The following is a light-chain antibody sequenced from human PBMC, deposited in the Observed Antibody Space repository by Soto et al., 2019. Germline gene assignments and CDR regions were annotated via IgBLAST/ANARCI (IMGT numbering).Light chain of an antibody. CDR3: QQYNNWWT. V-gene: IGKV3-15*01. CDR1: QSVDSN. Sequence: EIVMMDSRGTLSVSPGERATLSFRASQSVDSNLAWYQQKPGQAPRLLIYGASTRATGISARFSGSGSGTEFTLTISSLQSEDFGVYYCQQYNNWWTFGQATKVDI. J-gene: IGKJ1*01. CDR2: GAS.